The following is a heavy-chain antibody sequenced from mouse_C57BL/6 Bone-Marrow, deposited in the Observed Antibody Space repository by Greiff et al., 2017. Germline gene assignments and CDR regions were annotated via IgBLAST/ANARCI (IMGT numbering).Heavy chain of an antibody. CDR1: GYTFTSYW. Sequence: VQLQQPGAELVKPGASVKMSCKASGYTFTSYWITWVKQRPGQGLEWIGDIYPRDGSTKYNEKFKGKATLTADKSSSTAYMQLNSLTSEDSAVYFCARSGGLRRYFDVWGTGTTVTVSS. J-gene: IGHJ1*03. CDR3: ARSGGLRRYFDV. V-gene: IGHV1-55*01. D-gene: IGHD2-2*01. CDR2: IYPRDGST.